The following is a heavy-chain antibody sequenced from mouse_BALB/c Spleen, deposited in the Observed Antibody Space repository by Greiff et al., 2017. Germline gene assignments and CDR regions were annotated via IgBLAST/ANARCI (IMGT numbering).Heavy chain of an antibody. V-gene: IGHV1-54*01. J-gene: IGHJ2*01. CDR3: AREVRGFDY. CDR1: GYAFTNYL. Sequence: QVQLQQSGAELVRPGTSVKVSCKASGYAFTNYLIEWVKQRPGQGLEWIGVINPGSGGTNYNEKFKGKATLTADKSSSTAYMQLSSLTSDDSAVYFCAREVRGFDYWGQGTTLTVSA. CDR2: INPGSGGT. D-gene: IGHD2-14*01.